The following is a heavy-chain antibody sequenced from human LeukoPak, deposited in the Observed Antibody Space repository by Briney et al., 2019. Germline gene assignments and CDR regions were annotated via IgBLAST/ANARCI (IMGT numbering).Heavy chain of an antibody. D-gene: IGHD4-17*01. J-gene: IGHJ4*02. CDR2: ISSSSGST. CDR1: GFTFINAW. Sequence: PGGSLRLSCAASGFTFINAWMAWVRQAPGKGLEWISYISSSSGSTYDADSVKGRFTISRDNAKNSLYLQMNSLRAEDTAVYYCARLGGVDYWGQGTLVTVSS. V-gene: IGHV3-48*01. CDR3: ARLGGVDY.